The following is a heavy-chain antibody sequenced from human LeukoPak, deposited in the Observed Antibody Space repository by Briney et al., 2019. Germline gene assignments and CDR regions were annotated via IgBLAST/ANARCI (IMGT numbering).Heavy chain of an antibody. V-gene: IGHV1-8*02. J-gene: IGHJ4*02. CDR3: AREDYYGSGSEGHYFDY. D-gene: IGHD3-10*01. Sequence: ASVKVSCKASGYTFTSYDINWVRQATGQGLEWMGWMNPNSGNTGYAQKFQGRVTMTRDMSTSTVYMELSSLRSEDTAVYYCAREDYYGSGSEGHYFDYWGQGTLVTVSS. CDR2: MNPNSGNT. CDR1: GYTFTSYD.